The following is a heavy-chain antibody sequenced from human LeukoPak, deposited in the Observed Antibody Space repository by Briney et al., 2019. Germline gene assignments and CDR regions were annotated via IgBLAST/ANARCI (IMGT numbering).Heavy chain of an antibody. CDR1: GYSFPNYW. Sequence: GESLKISCKGSGYSFPNYWIGWVRQMPGKGLEWIGIVYPATSDTTYSPSFQGQVTISADKSSSTAYLQWSSLKASDTAIYYCARHGTASVYGDSIDYWGQGTLVTVSS. CDR2: VYPATSDT. CDR3: ARHGTASVYGDSIDY. D-gene: IGHD4-17*01. V-gene: IGHV5-51*01. J-gene: IGHJ4*02.